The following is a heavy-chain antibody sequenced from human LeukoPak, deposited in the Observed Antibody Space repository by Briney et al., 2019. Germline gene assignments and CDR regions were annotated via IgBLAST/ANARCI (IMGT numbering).Heavy chain of an antibody. CDR3: ARHGTSGTNLNWFDP. CDR2: IYYSETT. Sequence: SSETLSLTCTVSGGSISSSSYYWGWIRQPPGKGLEWIGSIYYSETTYYNPSLKSRVTISVDTSKNQFSLKLSSVTATDTAVYYCARHGTSGTNLNWFDPWGQGTLVTVSS. D-gene: IGHD1-1*01. V-gene: IGHV4-39*07. CDR1: GGSISSSSYY. J-gene: IGHJ5*02.